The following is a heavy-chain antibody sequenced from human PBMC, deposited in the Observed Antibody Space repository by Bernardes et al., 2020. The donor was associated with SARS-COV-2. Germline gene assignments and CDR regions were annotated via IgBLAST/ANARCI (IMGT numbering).Heavy chain of an antibody. V-gene: IGHV3-23*01. J-gene: IGHJ4*02. Sequence: GGSLRLSCAASGFTFSSYAMSWVRQAPGKGLEWVSAISGSGGSTYYADSVKGRFTISRDNSKNTLYLQMNSLRAEDTAVYYCAKVLLRQYSYGAVDYWGQGTLVTVSS. CDR3: AKVLLRQYSYGAVDY. D-gene: IGHD5-18*01. CDR1: GFTFSSYA. CDR2: ISGSGGST.